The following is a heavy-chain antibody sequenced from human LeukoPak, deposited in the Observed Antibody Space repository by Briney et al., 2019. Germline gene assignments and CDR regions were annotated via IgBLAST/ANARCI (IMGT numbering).Heavy chain of an antibody. Sequence: PSETLSLTCTVSGVSISSSSYYWGWIRQPPGKGLEWIGSIYYSGSTYYNPSLKSRVTISVDTSKNQFSLKLSSVTAADTAVYYCASSDGYNTYYFDYWGQGTLVTVSS. V-gene: IGHV4-39*01. J-gene: IGHJ4*02. CDR2: IYYSGST. D-gene: IGHD5-24*01. CDR1: GVSISSSSYY. CDR3: ASSDGYNTYYFDY.